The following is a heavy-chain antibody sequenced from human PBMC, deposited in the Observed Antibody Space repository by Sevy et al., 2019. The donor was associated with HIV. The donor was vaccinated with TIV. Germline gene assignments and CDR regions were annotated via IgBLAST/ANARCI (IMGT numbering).Heavy chain of an antibody. J-gene: IGHJ6*02. CDR1: GYTLSSYG. Sequence: ASVKVSCKASGYTLSSYGISWVRQAPGQGLEWMGWINTYNGNTKYAQKLQGRITMTTDTATSTAYMEVRSLRSDDTAVYYCAGDKSVQVFFGVVRYNYGMDVWGQGTTVTVSS. CDR3: AGDKSVQVFFGVVRYNYGMDV. D-gene: IGHD3-3*01. CDR2: INTYNGNT. V-gene: IGHV1-18*01.